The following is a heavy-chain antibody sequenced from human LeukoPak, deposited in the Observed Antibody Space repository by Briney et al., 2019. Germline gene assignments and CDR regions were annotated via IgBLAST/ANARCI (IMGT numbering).Heavy chain of an antibody. CDR1: GFTFSSYG. D-gene: IGHD1-1*01. CDR2: IRYDGSNK. J-gene: IGHJ3*02. Sequence: GGSLRLSCAASGFTFSSYGLHWVRQAPGKGLEWVAFIRYDGSNKYYADSVQGRFTISRDNAKNSLYLLMNSLRAEDTAVYYCARDLDGAVAFDIWGQGTMVTVSS. V-gene: IGHV3-30*02. CDR3: ARDLDGAVAFDI.